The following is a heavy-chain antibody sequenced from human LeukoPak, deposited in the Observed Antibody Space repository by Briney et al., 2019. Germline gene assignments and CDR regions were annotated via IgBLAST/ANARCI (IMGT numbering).Heavy chain of an antibody. J-gene: IGHJ3*02. V-gene: IGHV4-39*07. Sequence: SETLSLTFTVSGDSITTTNYYWGLIRQPPGKGLEWIGNIFYSGSTYYSLSLKSRVTLSPDTSRNQSSLKLNSVTAADTAVYYCAKSNGYGLVDIWGQGTMVIVS. CDR1: GDSITTTNYY. CDR2: IFYSGST. D-gene: IGHD3-10*01. CDR3: AKSNGYGLVDI.